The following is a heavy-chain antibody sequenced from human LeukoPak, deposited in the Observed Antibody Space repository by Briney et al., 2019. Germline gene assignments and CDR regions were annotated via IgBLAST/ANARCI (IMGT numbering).Heavy chain of an antibody. CDR3: ARDIGGGYSYGYMYYFDY. J-gene: IGHJ4*02. Sequence: ASVKVSCKASGYTFTGYYIHWVRQAPGQGLEWMGWINPNSGGTNYAQKFQGRVTMTRDTSISTAYMELSRLRSDDTAVYYCARDIGGGYSYGYMYYFDYRGQGTLVTVSS. CDR2: INPNSGGT. CDR1: GYTFTGYY. V-gene: IGHV1-2*02. D-gene: IGHD5-18*01.